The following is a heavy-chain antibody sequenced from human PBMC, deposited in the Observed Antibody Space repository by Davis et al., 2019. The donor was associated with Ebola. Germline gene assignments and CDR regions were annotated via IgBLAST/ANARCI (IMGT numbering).Heavy chain of an antibody. CDR1: GFNFPIYT. CDR3: ARWAPNDY. J-gene: IGHJ4*02. V-gene: IGHV3-30-3*01. CDR2: ISYEANKQ. Sequence: GGSLRLSCAASGFNFPIYTMHWVRQAPGKGPEWVAAISYEANKQYYADPVKGRFTISRDGSTLYLHMNGLTADDTAVYYCARWAPNDYWGQGTLVTVSS.